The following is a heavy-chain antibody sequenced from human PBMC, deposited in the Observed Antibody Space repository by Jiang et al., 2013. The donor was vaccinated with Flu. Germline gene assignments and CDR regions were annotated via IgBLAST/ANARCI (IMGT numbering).Heavy chain of an antibody. Sequence: RLSCAASGFTFRSYVMTWVRQAPGKGLEWVSAISSASDKTFYVDSVKGRFTISRDNSENTLFLQMNSLRAEDTAVYYCARDGAPLNFDSSGCLDYWDQGTLVTVSS. V-gene: IGHV3-23*01. CDR2: ISSASDKT. J-gene: IGHJ4*02. D-gene: IGHD3-22*01. CDR3: ARDGAPLNFDSSGCLDY. CDR1: GFTFRSYV.